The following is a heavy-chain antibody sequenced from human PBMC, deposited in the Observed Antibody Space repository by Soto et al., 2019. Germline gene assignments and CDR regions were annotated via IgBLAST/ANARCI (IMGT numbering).Heavy chain of an antibody. V-gene: IGHV5-10-1*01. CDR3: AKSPRVIFYGMDV. Sequence: GESLKISCKGSGYSFTSYWISWVRQMPGKGLEWMGRIDPSDSYTNYSPSFQGHVPISADKSISTAYLQWSSLKASDTAMYYWAKSPRVIFYGMDVWGQGTTVTVSS. J-gene: IGHJ6*02. D-gene: IGHD3-9*01. CDR2: IDPSDSYT. CDR1: GYSFTSYW.